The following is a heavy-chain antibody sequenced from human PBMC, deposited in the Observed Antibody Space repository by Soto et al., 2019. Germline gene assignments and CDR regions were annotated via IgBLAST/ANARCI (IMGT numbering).Heavy chain of an antibody. J-gene: IGHJ4*02. V-gene: IGHV3-23*01. CDR3: AEERTCDGTGSHYYFDY. CDR2: ISGSGSST. Sequence: GGSLRLSCAASGFTFSSYAMSWVRQAPGKGLEWVSAISGSGSSTYYADSEKGRFTISRDNSKNTLYLQMNSQRAEDTAEYYGAEERTCDGTGSHYYFDYWGQGTLVTVSS. D-gene: IGHD3-10*01. CDR1: GFTFSSYA.